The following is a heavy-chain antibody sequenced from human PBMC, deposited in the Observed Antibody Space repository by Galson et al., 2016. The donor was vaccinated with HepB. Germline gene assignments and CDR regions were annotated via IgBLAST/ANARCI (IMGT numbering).Heavy chain of an antibody. CDR1: GDSISSSSYY. J-gene: IGHJ6*02. V-gene: IGHV4-39*01. Sequence: SETLSLTCTVSGDSISSSSYYWGWIRQPPGKGLEWIGSIYYNGGTYYNPSLKSRVTISVDTSKNQFSLKLRSVTAADTAVYYCARHSYGRGYHYYYGMDVWGQGTTVTVSS. CDR3: ARHSYGRGYHYYYGMDV. D-gene: IGHD5-18*01. CDR2: IYYNGGT.